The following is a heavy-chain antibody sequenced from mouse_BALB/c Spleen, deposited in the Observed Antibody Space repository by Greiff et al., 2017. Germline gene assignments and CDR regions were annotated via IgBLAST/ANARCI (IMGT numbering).Heavy chain of an antibody. D-gene: IGHD4-1*01. CDR3: TSPNWDVDY. CDR2: IRLKSNNYAT. V-gene: IGHV6-6*02. J-gene: IGHJ2*01. Sequence: DVHLVESGGGLEQPGGSMKLSCVASGFTFSNYWMNWVRQSPEKGLEWVAEIRLKSNNYATHYAESVKGRFTISRDDSKSSVYLQMNNLRAEDTGIYYCTSPNWDVDYWGQGTTLTVSS. CDR1: GFTFSNYW.